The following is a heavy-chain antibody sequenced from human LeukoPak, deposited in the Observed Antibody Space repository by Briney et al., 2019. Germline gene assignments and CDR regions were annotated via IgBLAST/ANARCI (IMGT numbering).Heavy chain of an antibody. CDR3: ARGSPGDGSGSYYPYYFDY. CDR2: INHSGST. Sequence: PSETLSLTCAVYGGSFSGYYWSWIRQPPGKGLEWIGEINHSGSTNYNPSLKSRVTLSVDTSKNQFSLKLSSVTAADTGVYYCARGSPGDGSGSYYPYYFDYWGQGTLVTVSS. CDR1: GGSFSGYY. D-gene: IGHD3-10*01. V-gene: IGHV4-34*01. J-gene: IGHJ4*02.